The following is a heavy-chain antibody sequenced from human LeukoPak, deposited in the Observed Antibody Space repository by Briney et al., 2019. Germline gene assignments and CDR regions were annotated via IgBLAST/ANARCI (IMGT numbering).Heavy chain of an antibody. CDR3: ARGPESDGYNYDY. D-gene: IGHD5-24*01. CDR1: GFTFSSYG. CDR2: ISYDGRNK. Sequence: PGGSLRLSCAASGFTFSSYGMHWVRQAPGKGLEWVAVISYDGRNKYYADSVKGRFTISRDNSKNTLYLQMNSLRAEDTAVYYCARGPESDGYNYDYWGQGTLVTVSS. J-gene: IGHJ4*02. V-gene: IGHV3-30*03.